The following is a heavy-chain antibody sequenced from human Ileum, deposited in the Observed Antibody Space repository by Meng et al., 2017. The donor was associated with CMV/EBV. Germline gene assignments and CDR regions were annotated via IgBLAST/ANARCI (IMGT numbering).Heavy chain of an antibody. J-gene: IGHJ4*02. D-gene: IGHD3-10*01. CDR1: SASISPYY. CDR3: ARGQTVRGFEY. CDR2: IYTGGPT. Sequence: LRESGPGLVTPSETLSRTCTVSSASISPYYWNWIRQPAGKGLEWIGRIYTGGPTDYNPSLKSRVTMSVDTSKNQFFLNLSSVTAADTAVYYCARGQTVRGFEYWGLGILVTVSS. V-gene: IGHV4-4*07.